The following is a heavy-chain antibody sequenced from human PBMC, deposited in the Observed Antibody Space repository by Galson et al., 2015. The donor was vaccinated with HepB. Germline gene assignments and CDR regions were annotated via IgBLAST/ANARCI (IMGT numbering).Heavy chain of an antibody. Sequence: SLKVSCKASGFTFTSSAVQWVRQARGQRLEWIGWIVVGSGNTNYAQKFQGRVTITADESTSTAYMELSSLRSEDTAVYYCATDILTGPAYYYGMDVWGQGTTVTVSS. J-gene: IGHJ6*02. CDR1: GFTFTSSA. D-gene: IGHD3-9*01. V-gene: IGHV1-58*01. CDR3: ATDILTGPAYYYGMDV. CDR2: IVVGSGNT.